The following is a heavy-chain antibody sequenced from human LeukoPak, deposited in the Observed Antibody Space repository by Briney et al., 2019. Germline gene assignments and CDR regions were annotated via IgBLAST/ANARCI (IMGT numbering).Heavy chain of an antibody. CDR3: VSYDSSGYSFDY. V-gene: IGHV3-11*01. CDR2: ISTSGSTI. J-gene: IGHJ4*02. CDR1: GFTFSDSY. Sequence: PGGSLRLSCAASGFTFSDSYMSWIRQAPGKGLDWVSYISTSGSTIYYADSVKGRFTISRDNAKNSLYLQMNSLRAEDTAVCYCVSYDSSGYSFDYWGQGTLVTVSS. D-gene: IGHD3-22*01.